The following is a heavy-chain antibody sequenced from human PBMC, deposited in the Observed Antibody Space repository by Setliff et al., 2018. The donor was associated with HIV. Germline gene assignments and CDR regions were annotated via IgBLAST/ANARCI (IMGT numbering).Heavy chain of an antibody. Sequence: SETLSLTCAVYGESFSGYYWSWIRQPPGKGLEWIGEINHSGSTNYNPSLKSRVSISLDTSKKQVSLKLSSVTAADTAVYYCARGLSIFGVATPGFYSFMDVWGKGTTVTVSS. J-gene: IGHJ6*03. CDR1: GESFSGYY. D-gene: IGHD3-3*01. CDR2: INHSGST. CDR3: ARGLSIFGVATPGFYSFMDV. V-gene: IGHV4-34*01.